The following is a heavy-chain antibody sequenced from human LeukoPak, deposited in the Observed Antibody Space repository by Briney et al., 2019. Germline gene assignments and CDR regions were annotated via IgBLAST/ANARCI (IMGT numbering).Heavy chain of an antibody. CDR1: GGSIFGHY. CDR2: IYSNGIT. CDR3: ARRAYYHTIGYAPASGYLHL. Sequence: SETLSLTCTVSGGSIFGHYFNWIRQAPGKGLEWIGYIYSNGITSYNPSLRSRGTVSIATSRSQFSLRLTSVTAADTAIYYCARRAYYHTIGYAPASGYLHLWVRGTLVTVSS. V-gene: IGHV4-4*08. J-gene: IGHJ2*01. D-gene: IGHD3-16*01.